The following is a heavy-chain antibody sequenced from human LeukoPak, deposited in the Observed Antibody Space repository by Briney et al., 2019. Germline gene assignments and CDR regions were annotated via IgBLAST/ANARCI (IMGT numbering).Heavy chain of an antibody. Sequence: GGSLRLSCVDSGFTFTNAWMSWVRQAPGKGLEWIGRIKSKTDGETTNYAEPVRGRFTTSRDDSKSAVYLQMNSLKIEDTAVYYCTTDLGTYYHGSQRLIPIDYWGQGTLVTVSS. CDR3: TTDLGTYYHGSQRLIPIDY. V-gene: IGHV3-15*01. CDR1: GFTFTNAW. J-gene: IGHJ4*02. D-gene: IGHD3-10*01. CDR2: IKSKTDGETT.